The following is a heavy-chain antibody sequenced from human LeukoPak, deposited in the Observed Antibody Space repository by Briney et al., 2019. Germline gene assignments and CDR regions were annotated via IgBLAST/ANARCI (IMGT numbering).Heavy chain of an antibody. CDR1: GYTFTGYY. J-gene: IGHJ4*02. Sequence: ASVKVSCKASGYTFTGYYMHWVRQAPGQRLEWMGWINPNSGGTNYAQKFQGRVTMTRDTSISTAYMELSRLTSDDTAAYYCARAIGYSSYWGQGTLVTVSS. V-gene: IGHV1-2*02. CDR2: INPNSGGT. CDR3: ARAIGYSSY. D-gene: IGHD6-19*01.